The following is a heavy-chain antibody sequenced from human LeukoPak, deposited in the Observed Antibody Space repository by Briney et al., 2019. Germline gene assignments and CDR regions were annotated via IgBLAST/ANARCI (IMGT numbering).Heavy chain of an antibody. V-gene: IGHV3-30*02. CDR3: ARESGLTMVRGTFDY. CDR1: GFTFSSYG. CDR2: IRYDGSNK. D-gene: IGHD3-10*01. Sequence: GGSLRLSCAASGFTFSSYGMHWVRQAPGKGLEWVAFIRYDGSNKYYADSVKGRFTFSRDNAKNSLYLQMNSLRAEDTAVYYCARESGLTMVRGTFDYWGQGTLVTVSS. J-gene: IGHJ4*02.